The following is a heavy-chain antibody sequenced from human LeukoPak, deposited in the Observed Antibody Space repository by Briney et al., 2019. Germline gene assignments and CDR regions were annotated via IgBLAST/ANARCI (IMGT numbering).Heavy chain of an antibody. V-gene: IGHV6-1*01. CDR2: IYYRSKWYN. J-gene: IGHJ4*02. Sequence: SQTLSLTCVISGDSVSSNSAAWHWIRQSPSRGLEWVGRIYYRSKWYNDYAVSVKSRITINPDTSKNQFFLQLNSVTPEDTAVYYCARETSHFDYWGQGTLVTVSS. CDR3: ARETSHFDY. CDR1: GDSVSSNSAA.